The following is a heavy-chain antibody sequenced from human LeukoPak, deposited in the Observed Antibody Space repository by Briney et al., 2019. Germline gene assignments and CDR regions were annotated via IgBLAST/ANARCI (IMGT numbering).Heavy chain of an antibody. CDR1: GYTFTGSY. CDR3: ARVRAVVGALLPYFDY. Sequence: ASVKVSCKASGYTFTGSYMHWVRQAPGQGLEWMGWIDPNSGGTNYAQKFQGRVTMTRDTSISTAYMELSRLRSDDTAVYYCARVRAVVGALLPYFDYWGQGTLVTVSS. CDR2: IDPNSGGT. J-gene: IGHJ4*02. V-gene: IGHV1-2*02. D-gene: IGHD1-26*01.